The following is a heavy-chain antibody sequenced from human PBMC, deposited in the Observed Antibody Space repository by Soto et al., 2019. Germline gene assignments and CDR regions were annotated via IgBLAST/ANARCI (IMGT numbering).Heavy chain of an antibody. J-gene: IGHJ4*02. D-gene: IGHD7-27*01. CDR3: TRANWYSEY. Sequence: SETLSLTCAVYGGSFSGYYWSWIRQPPGKGLEWIGEINHSGSANYNPSLKSRVTISVDTSKNQFSLKLSSVTAADTAVYYCTRANWYSEYWGQGTLVTVSS. CDR1: GGSFSGYY. V-gene: IGHV4-34*01. CDR2: INHSGSA.